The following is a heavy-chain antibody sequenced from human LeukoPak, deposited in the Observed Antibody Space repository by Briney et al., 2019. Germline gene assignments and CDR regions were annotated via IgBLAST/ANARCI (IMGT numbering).Heavy chain of an antibody. Sequence: GGSLRLSCAASGFSFSSYGMHWVRQAPGKGLEWVAVISYDGSNKYYADSVKGRFTISRDNSKNIVYLQMNSLRAEDTAVYYCATRGGPSTFGELLVALDYWGQGTLVTVSS. CDR3: ATRGGPSTFGELLVALDY. CDR1: GFSFSSYG. D-gene: IGHD3-10*01. J-gene: IGHJ4*02. V-gene: IGHV3-30*03. CDR2: ISYDGSNK.